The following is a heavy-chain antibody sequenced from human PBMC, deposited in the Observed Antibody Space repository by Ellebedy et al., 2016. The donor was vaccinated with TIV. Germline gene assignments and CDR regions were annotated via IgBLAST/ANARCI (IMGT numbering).Heavy chain of an antibody. CDR1: GGSIRSDDYY. Sequence: LRLSXTVSGGSIRSDDYYWSWIRQPPGKGLEWIGYIYYSGNTNYNPSLKSRVTISIDTSKNQFSLKLSSVTAADTAVYYCATIRYFDWLSPQGFDYWGQGTLVTVSS. CDR2: IYYSGNT. CDR3: ATIRYFDWLSPQGFDY. J-gene: IGHJ4*02. D-gene: IGHD3-9*01. V-gene: IGHV4-30-4*01.